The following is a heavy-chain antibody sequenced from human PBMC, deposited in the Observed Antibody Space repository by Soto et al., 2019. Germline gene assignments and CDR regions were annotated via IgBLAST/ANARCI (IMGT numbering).Heavy chain of an antibody. CDR1: GGSISSSSYY. Sequence: QLQLQESGPGLVKPSEPLSLTCTVSGGSISSSSYYWGWIRQPPGKGLEWIGSIYYSGSTYYNPSLKSRVTIYVDTSNNQFSLKVSSVTAADTAAYYCARLAGYTTDLEYWGQGTLVTVSS. D-gene: IGHD3-16*02. V-gene: IGHV4-39*01. CDR2: IYYSGST. J-gene: IGHJ4*02. CDR3: ARLAGYTTDLEY.